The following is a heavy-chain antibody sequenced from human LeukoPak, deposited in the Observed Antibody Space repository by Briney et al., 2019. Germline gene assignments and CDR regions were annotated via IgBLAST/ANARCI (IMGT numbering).Heavy chain of an antibody. J-gene: IGHJ4*02. D-gene: IGHD5-24*01. CDR3: ARYKATTTLGVEMATLAGDY. CDR2: ISGSGGST. V-gene: IGHV3-23*01. CDR1: GFTFSSYA. Sequence: PGGSLRLSCAASGFTFSSYAMSWVRQAPGKGLEWVSAISGSGGSTYYADSVKGRFTISRDNSRNTLSLQMDSLRAEDTAVYYCARYKATTTLGVEMATLAGDYWGQGTLVTVSS.